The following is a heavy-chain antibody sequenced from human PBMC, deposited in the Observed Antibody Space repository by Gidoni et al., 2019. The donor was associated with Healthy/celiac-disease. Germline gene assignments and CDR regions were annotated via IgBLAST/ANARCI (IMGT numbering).Heavy chain of an antibody. D-gene: IGHD2-2*01. J-gene: IGHJ5*02. V-gene: IGHV4-34*01. Sequence: QVQLQQWGAGLLKPSETLSLTCAVYGRSLSGYYWSWIRQSPGKGLEWIGEINLSGSTNYNPSLKSRFTISVDTSKNQFSLKLSSVTAAATAVYYCARSGKYCSSTSCYHWFDPWGQGTLVTVS. CDR3: ARSGKYCSSTSCYHWFDP. CDR1: GRSLSGYY. CDR2: INLSGST.